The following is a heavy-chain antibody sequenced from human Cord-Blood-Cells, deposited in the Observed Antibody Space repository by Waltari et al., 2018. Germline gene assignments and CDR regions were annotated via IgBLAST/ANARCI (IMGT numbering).Heavy chain of an antibody. J-gene: IGHJ3*02. D-gene: IGHD4-17*01. Sequence: QLQLQESGPGLVKPSETLSLTCTVSGGSISSSSYYWGWFRQPPGKGLEWIGSIYYSGSTYYNPSLKSRVTISVDTSKNQFSLKLSSVTAADTAVYYCARKTTVTTGGAFDIWGQGTMVTVSS. V-gene: IGHV4-39*07. CDR2: IYYSGST. CDR3: ARKTTVTTGGAFDI. CDR1: GGSISSSSYY.